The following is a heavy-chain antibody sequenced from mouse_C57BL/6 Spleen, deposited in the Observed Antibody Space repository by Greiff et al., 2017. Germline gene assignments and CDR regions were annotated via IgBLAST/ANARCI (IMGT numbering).Heavy chain of an antibody. V-gene: IGHV1-53*01. D-gene: IGHD2-5*01. CDR3: AREDYSNYLWYFDV. J-gene: IGHJ1*03. CDR2: INPSNGGT. CDR1: GHTFTSYW. Sequence: QVQLQQPGTELVKPGASVKLSCKASGHTFTSYWMHWVKQRPGQGLEWIGNINPSNGGTNYNEKFKSKATLTVDKSSSTAYMQLSSLTSEDSAVYYCAREDYSNYLWYFDVWGTGTTVTVSS.